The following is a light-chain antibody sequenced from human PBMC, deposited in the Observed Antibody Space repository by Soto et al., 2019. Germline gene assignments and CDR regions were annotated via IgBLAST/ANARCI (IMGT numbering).Light chain of an antibody. CDR1: SSNIGGNS. V-gene: IGLV1-51*01. CDR3: GSWDSSLSAYV. J-gene: IGLJ1*01. CDR2: DDD. Sequence: VLTQPPSVSAAPGQRVAISCSGSSSNIGGNSVSWYQQLPGTAPKLLIYDDDKRPSGIPDRFSGSKSGTSATLGITGFQTGDEADYYCGSWDSSLSAYVFGTGTKVTVL.